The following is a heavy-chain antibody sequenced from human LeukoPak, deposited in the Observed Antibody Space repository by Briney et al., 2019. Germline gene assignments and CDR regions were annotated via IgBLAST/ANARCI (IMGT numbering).Heavy chain of an antibody. CDR1: GFTFSDYY. V-gene: IGHV3-11*01. Sequence: PGGSLRLSCAASGFTFSDYYMSWIRQAPGKGLEWLPYINIGGTNTHYADSVEGRFTISRDNAKKSLYLEMNNLRAEDTAVYYCATDGAGFDTWGQGVLVTVSS. CDR3: ATDGAGFDT. J-gene: IGHJ5*02. CDR2: INIGGTNT.